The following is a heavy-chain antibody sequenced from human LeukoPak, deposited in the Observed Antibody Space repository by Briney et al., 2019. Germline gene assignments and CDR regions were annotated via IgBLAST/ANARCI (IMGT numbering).Heavy chain of an antibody. D-gene: IGHD1-7*01. CDR1: GGTFSSYA. CDR3: ARGRDWNYAHFDY. Sequence: SVKVSCKASGGTFSSYAISWVRQAPGQGLEWMGGIIPNFGTANYAQKFQGRVTITTDESTSTAYMELSSLRSEDTAVYYCARGRDWNYAHFDYWGQGTLVTVSS. J-gene: IGHJ4*02. CDR2: IIPNFGTA. V-gene: IGHV1-69*05.